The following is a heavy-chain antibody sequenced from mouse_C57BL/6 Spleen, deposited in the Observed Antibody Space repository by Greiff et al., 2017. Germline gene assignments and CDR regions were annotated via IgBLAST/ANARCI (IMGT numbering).Heavy chain of an antibody. CDR2: FHPYNDDT. Sequence: LVEPGAELVKPGASVKMSCKASGYTFTTYPIEWMKQNHGKSLEWIGNFHPYNDDTKYNEKFKGKATLTVEKSSSTVYLELSRLTSDDSAVYYCARERDYGRYCDVWGTGTTVTVSS. V-gene: IGHV1-47*01. D-gene: IGHD2-4*01. J-gene: IGHJ1*03. CDR3: ARERDYGRYCDV. CDR1: GYTFTTYP.